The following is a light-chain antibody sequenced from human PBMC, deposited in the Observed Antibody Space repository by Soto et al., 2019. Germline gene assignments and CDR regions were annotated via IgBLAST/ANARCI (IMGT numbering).Light chain of an antibody. V-gene: IGKV3-15*01. CDR1: QSVSSN. CDR3: QQYGSSPRT. Sequence: ERVMTQSPATLSVSPGERATLSCRASQSVSSNLAWYQQKPDQAPRLFIYGASTRATAIPPRFSGSGSGTEFTLTISSLQSEDFAVYYCQQYGSSPRTFGQGTKVDIK. J-gene: IGKJ1*01. CDR2: GAS.